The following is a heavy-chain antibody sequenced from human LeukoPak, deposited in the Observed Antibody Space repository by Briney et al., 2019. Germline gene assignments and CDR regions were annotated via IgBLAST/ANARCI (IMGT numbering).Heavy chain of an antibody. J-gene: IGHJ4*02. V-gene: IGHV3-30*04. CDR3: ARDLVRGPVGYYFDY. CDR1: GFTFSSYA. Sequence: PGGSLRLSCAAYGFTFSSYAMHWVRQAPGKGLEWVAVISYDGSNKYYADSVKGRFTISRDNSKNTLYLQMNSLRAEDTAVYYCARDLVRGPVGYYFDYWGQGTLVTVSS. D-gene: IGHD3-10*01. CDR2: ISYDGSNK.